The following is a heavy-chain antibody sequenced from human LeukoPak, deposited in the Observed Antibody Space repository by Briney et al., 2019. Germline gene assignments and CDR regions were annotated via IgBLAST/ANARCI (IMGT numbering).Heavy chain of an antibody. CDR3: ARRYSSGWVFDS. J-gene: IGHJ4*02. D-gene: IGHD6-19*01. V-gene: IGHV4-59*03. CDR1: GASISSYF. Sequence: SETLSLTCKVSGASISSYFWSWIRQPPGKGLEWIGYFSPGGSTKYNPSLRSRVTILEDTAKNQLSLKLTSVTPADTAVYFCARRYSSGWVFDSWGRGTLVPVS. CDR2: FSPGGST.